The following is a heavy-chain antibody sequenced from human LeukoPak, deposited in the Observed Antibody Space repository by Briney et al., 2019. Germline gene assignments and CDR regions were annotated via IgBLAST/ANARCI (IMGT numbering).Heavy chain of an antibody. CDR1: GFTFSSYA. D-gene: IGHD4-11*01. Sequence: GGSLRLSCAASGFTFSSYAMSWVRQAPGKGLEWVSAISGSGGSTYYADSVKGRFTISRDNSKNTLYLQMNSLRAEDTAVYYCASHQKDKDKQYPRPLWGQGTLVTVSS. V-gene: IGHV3-23*01. CDR2: ISGSGGST. CDR3: ASHQKDKDKQYPRPL. J-gene: IGHJ4*02.